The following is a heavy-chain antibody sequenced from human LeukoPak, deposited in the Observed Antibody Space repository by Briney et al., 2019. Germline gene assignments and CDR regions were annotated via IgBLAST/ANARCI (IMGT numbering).Heavy chain of an antibody. CDR1: GYIFTGFY. J-gene: IGHJ4*02. V-gene: IGHV1-2*02. CDR2: INPNTGGT. Sequence: VASVKVSCKASGYIFTGFYMHWVRQAPGQGPEWMGWINPNTGGTTYARKFQGRVTMTRDTSITTAYMELSRLTSDDTAVYYCAREFSRTWPFDYWGQETLVTVSS. CDR3: AREFSRTWPFDY. D-gene: IGHD6-13*01.